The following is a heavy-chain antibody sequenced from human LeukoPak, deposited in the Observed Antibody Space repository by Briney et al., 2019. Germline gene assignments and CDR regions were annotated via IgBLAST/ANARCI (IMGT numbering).Heavy chain of an antibody. Sequence: PGGSLRLSCAASGFTFSNYGIHWVRQAPDKGLEWVAVISYDGSNKYYADSVKGRFTISRDNSKNTLYLQMNSLRAEDTAVYYCAKEVRDSGSYRFDYWGQGTLVTVSS. V-gene: IGHV3-30*18. CDR1: GFTFSNYG. CDR3: AKEVRDSGSYRFDY. D-gene: IGHD1-26*01. CDR2: ISYDGSNK. J-gene: IGHJ4*02.